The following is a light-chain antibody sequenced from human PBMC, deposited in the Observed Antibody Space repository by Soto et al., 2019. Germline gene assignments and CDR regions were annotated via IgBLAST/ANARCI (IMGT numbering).Light chain of an antibody. CDR3: SSDTGSSTSVI. V-gene: IGLV2-14*03. J-gene: IGLJ2*01. CDR2: DVS. Sequence: QSALTQPASVSGSPGQSITISCTGTSSDVGTYNYVSWYQQHPGKAPKVMIYDVSNRPSGVSNRFSGSKSGNTASLTISGLQAEDEADYYCSSDTGSSTSVIFGGGTKVTVL. CDR1: SSDVGTYNY.